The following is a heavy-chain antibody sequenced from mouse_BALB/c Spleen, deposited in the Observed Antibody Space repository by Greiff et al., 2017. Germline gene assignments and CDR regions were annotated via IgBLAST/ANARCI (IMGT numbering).Heavy chain of an antibody. CDR2: ISSGGSYT. V-gene: IGHV5-6*01. Sequence: EVQLVESGGDLVKPGGSLKLSCAASGFTFSSYGMSWVRQTPDKRLEWVATISSGGSYTYYPDSVKGRFTISRDNAKNTLYLQMSSLKSEDTAMYYCARHEGYCNTTFDYWGQGTTLTVSS. CDR1: GFTFSSYG. D-gene: IGHD2-1*01. J-gene: IGHJ2*01. CDR3: ARHEGYCNTTFDY.